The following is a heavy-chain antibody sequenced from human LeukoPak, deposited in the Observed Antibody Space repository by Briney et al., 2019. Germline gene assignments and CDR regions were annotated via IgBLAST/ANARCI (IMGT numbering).Heavy chain of an antibody. D-gene: IGHD1-1*01. Sequence: SETLSLTCTVSGGSISSPGSFWSWIRQPAGKGLEWIGRIYNTGRTNYNPSLKSRVTMSVDTSKNQFSLKLSSVTAADTAVYYCARANVHWSYFDYWGQGTLVTVPS. CDR3: ARANVHWSYFDY. CDR2: IYNTGRT. V-gene: IGHV4-4*07. J-gene: IGHJ4*02. CDR1: GGSISSPGSF.